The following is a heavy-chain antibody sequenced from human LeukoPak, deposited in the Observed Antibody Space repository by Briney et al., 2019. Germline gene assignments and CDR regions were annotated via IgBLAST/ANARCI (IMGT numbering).Heavy chain of an antibody. D-gene: IGHD1-7*01. V-gene: IGHV4-59*08. CDR2: IYYSGST. CDR3: ATGNWNYDY. J-gene: IGHJ4*02. Sequence: SETLSLTCTVSGGSISSYYWSWIRQPPGKGLEWLGYIYYSGSTNYNPSLNSRVTISINTSKNQFSLKLSSVTAADTAVYFCATGNWNYDYWGQGTLVTVSS. CDR1: GGSISSYY.